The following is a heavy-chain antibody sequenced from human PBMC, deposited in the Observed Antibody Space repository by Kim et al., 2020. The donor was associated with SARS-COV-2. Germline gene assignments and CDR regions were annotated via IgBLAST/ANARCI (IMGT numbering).Heavy chain of an antibody. Sequence: SETLSLTCTVSGGSISSGSYYWSWIRQPAGKGLEWIGRIYTSGSTNYNPSLKSRVTISVDTSKNQFSLKLSSVTAADTAVYYCARGGEYSYGYNWGQGTLVTVSS. J-gene: IGHJ4*02. CDR2: IYTSGST. D-gene: IGHD5-18*01. V-gene: IGHV4-61*02. CDR1: GGSISSGSYY. CDR3: ARGGEYSYGYN.